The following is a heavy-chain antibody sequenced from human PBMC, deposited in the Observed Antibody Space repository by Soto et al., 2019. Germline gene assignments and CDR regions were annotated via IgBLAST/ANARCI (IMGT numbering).Heavy chain of an antibody. Sequence: PGGSLRLSCAASGFTFSSYWMSWVRQAPGKGLEWVANIKQDGSEKYYVDSVKGRFTISRDNAKNSLYLQMNSLRAEDTAVYYCARHYCSGGSCLFGPWGQGTLVPVSS. J-gene: IGHJ5*02. D-gene: IGHD2-15*01. CDR3: ARHYCSGGSCLFGP. CDR1: GFTFSSYW. V-gene: IGHV3-7*01. CDR2: IKQDGSEK.